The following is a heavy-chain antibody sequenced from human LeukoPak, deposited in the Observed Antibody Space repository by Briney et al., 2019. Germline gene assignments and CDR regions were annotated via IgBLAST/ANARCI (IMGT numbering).Heavy chain of an antibody. V-gene: IGHV5-51*01. CDR3: ARRGEAMDPFDY. CDR2: IYPGHSDT. D-gene: IGHD5-18*01. Sequence: GESLKISCKGSGYSFTTYWIGWVRQTPGKGLEWMGIIYPGHSDTRYSPSFQGQVTISADKSINTAYLQWSSLKASHTAIYYWARRGEAMDPFDYWGQGTLVSVSS. J-gene: IGHJ4*02. CDR1: GYSFTTYW.